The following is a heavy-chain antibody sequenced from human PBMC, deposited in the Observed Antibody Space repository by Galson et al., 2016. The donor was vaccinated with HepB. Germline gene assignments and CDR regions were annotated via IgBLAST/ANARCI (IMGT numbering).Heavy chain of an antibody. CDR3: AREEVAAAFNRFDP. J-gene: IGHJ5*02. CDR2: VITILGTT. CDR1: GGTFSSYG. Sequence: SVKVSCKASGGTFSSYGISWVRQAPGKGLEWMGGVITILGTTNYARKFQGRLTITADKSTSTAYMDLSSLRSEDTALYYCAREEVAAAFNRFDPWGQGTLVTVSS. D-gene: IGHD2-15*01. V-gene: IGHV1-69*06.